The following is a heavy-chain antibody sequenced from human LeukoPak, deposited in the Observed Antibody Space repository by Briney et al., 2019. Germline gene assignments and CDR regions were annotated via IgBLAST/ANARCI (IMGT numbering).Heavy chain of an antibody. J-gene: IGHJ4*02. CDR3: ARGVRIAVADPHLDY. Sequence: PSETLFLTCAVYGGSFSGYYWSWIRQPPGKGLEWIGKINHSGSTNYNPSLKSRVTISVDTSKNQFSLKLSSVTAADTAVYYCARGVRIAVADPHLDYWGQGTLVTVSA. V-gene: IGHV4-34*01. CDR2: INHSGST. D-gene: IGHD6-19*01. CDR1: GGSFSGYY.